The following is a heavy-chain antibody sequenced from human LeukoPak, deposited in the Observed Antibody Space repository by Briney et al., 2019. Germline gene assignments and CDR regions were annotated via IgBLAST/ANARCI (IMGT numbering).Heavy chain of an antibody. D-gene: IGHD3-22*01. Sequence: GGSQRLSCAASGFTFSSYAMSWVRQAPGKGLEWVSYISSSSSTIYYVDSVKGRFTISRDNAKNSLYLQMNSLRAEDTAVYYCVRDHHRRLYDNQARDTFDIWGQGTMVTVSS. J-gene: IGHJ3*02. V-gene: IGHV3-48*01. CDR2: ISSSSSTI. CDR1: GFTFSSYA. CDR3: VRDHHRRLYDNQARDTFDI.